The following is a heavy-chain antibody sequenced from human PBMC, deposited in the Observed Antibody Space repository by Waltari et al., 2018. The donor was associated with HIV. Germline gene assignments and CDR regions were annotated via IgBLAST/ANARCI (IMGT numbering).Heavy chain of an antibody. Sequence: QLQLQESGPGPVKPSETLSLICSISGGSINSTSYHWGWLRQPPGKGLGWIGSMFYSGRTYYNPSLKSRVTISVDTSKNQFSLKLSSVTAADTALYYCARQAYYYGSGSANWFDPWGQGTLVTVSS. CDR1: GGSINSTSYH. CDR3: ARQAYYYGSGSANWFDP. V-gene: IGHV4-39*01. CDR2: MFYSGRT. D-gene: IGHD3-10*01. J-gene: IGHJ5*02.